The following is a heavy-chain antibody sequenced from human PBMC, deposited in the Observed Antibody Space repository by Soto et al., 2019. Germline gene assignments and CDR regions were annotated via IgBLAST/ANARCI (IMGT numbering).Heavy chain of an antibody. D-gene: IGHD3-22*01. J-gene: IGHJ6*02. V-gene: IGHV4-34*01. CDR3: ARGTSNYYDSSPPPYYYGMDV. CDR2: INHSGST. CDR1: GGSLSGYY. Sequence: SETLSLTCAVYGGSLSGYYWSWIRQPPGKGLEWIGEINHSGSTNYNPSLKSRVTISVDTSKNQFSLKLSSVTAADTAVYYCARGTSNYYDSSPPPYYYGMDVWGQGTTVTVSS.